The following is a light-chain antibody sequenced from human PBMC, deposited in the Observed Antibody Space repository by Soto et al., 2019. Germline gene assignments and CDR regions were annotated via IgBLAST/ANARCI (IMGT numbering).Light chain of an antibody. Sequence: DIQMTQSPSSLSASVGDKVTITCRASQTISRFVNWYQHKPGKGPNLLIHAASSLQSGVPSRFSGSGSGTEFTLTISSLQPDDLATYYCQHYNSYSEAFGRGTKVELK. CDR2: AAS. V-gene: IGKV1-5*01. CDR1: QTISRF. CDR3: QHYNSYSEA. J-gene: IGKJ1*01.